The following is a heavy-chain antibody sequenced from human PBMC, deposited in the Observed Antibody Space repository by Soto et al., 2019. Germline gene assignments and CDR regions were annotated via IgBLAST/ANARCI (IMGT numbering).Heavy chain of an antibody. CDR3: AKREAGTGYFDY. CDR1: GGSIGSSSYY. V-gene: IGHV4-39*01. CDR2: LYYTGTT. D-gene: IGHD6-13*01. Sequence: SETLSLTCSVSGGSIGSSSYYFGWIRQPPGKGLEWIGSLYYTGTTYYNSSLKSRVTISADKSQNQFSLRLSSVTAADTAVYYCAKREAGTGYFDYWGQGTLVTVSS. J-gene: IGHJ4*02.